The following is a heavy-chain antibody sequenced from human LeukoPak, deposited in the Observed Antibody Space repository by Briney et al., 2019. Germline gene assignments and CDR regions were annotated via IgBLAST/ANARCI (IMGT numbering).Heavy chain of an antibody. J-gene: IGHJ4*02. D-gene: IGHD6-13*01. V-gene: IGHV4-4*02. CDR2: IFHSGST. Sequence: PSGTLSLTCAVSGGSISSNNWWSWVRQPPGKGLEWIGEIFHSGSTNYNPSLKSRVTISIDKSKSQFSLKLNSVTAADTAVYYCARAEPRGSVWYPYWGQGTLVTVSS. CDR3: ARAEPRGSVWYPY. CDR1: GGSISSNNW.